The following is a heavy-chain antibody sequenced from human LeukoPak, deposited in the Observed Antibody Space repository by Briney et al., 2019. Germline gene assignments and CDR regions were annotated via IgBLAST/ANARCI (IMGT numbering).Heavy chain of an antibody. CDR3: ASRGGQSSFDY. D-gene: IGHD2-15*01. CDR1: GFTFSSSA. V-gene: IGHV3-23*01. CDR2: ASGTDGRT. J-gene: IGHJ4*02. Sequence: GGSLRLSCAASGFTFSSSAMRWVRQAPGKGLEWVSTASGTDGRTYYADSVKGRFTISSDNYKNTLFLQMNSLGAEDTAVYYCASRGGQSSFDYWGQGTLVTVSS.